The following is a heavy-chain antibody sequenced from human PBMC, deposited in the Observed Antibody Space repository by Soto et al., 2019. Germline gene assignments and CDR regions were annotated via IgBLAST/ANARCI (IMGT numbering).Heavy chain of an antibody. J-gene: IGHJ4*02. D-gene: IGHD3-22*01. CDR2: ISYDGSNK. Sequence: GSLRLSCAASGFTFSSYAMHWVRQAPGKGLEWVAVISYDGSNKYYADSVKGRFTISRDNSKNTLYLQMNSLRDEDTAVYYCAREFYGYYTYGPGDYWGQGTLVTVSS. CDR3: AREFYGYYTYGPGDY. CDR1: GFTFSSYA. V-gene: IGHV3-30-3*01.